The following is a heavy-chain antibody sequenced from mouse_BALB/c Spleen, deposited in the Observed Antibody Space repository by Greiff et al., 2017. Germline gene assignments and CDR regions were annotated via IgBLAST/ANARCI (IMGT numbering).Heavy chain of an antibody. V-gene: IGHV5-17*02. CDR2: ISSGSSNI. CDR1: GFTFSSFG. J-gene: IGHJ4*01. CDR3: ARDHYYAMDD. Sequence: EVKVVESGGGLVQPGGSRKLSCSASGFTFSSFGMHWVRQAPEKGLEWVAYISSGSSNIYYADTVKGRFTISRDNPKNTLYLQMTSLRSEDTAMYYCARDHYYAMDDWGQGTSVTVSA.